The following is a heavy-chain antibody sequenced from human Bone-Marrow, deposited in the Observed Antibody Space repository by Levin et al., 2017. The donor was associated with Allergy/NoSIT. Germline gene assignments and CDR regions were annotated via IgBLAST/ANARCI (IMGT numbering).Heavy chain of an antibody. D-gene: IGHD2-15*01. CDR3: ASAPRLGYCSGGSCAYFDY. CDR1: GYTFTSYY. CDR2: INPSGGST. J-gene: IGHJ4*02. Sequence: ASVKVSCKASGYTFTSYYMHWVRQAPGQGLEWMGIINPSGGSTSYAQKFQGRVTMTRDTSTSTVYMELSSLRSEDTAVYYCASAPRLGYCSGGSCAYFDYWGQGTLVTVSS. V-gene: IGHV1-46*03.